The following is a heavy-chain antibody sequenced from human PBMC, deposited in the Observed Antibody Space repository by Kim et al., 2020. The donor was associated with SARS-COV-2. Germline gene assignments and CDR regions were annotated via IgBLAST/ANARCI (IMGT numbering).Heavy chain of an antibody. J-gene: IGHJ6*02. CDR2: AK. V-gene: IGHV3-7*01. Sequence: AKWYVRSVKGRFPVSRDNAKTSLYLQMSSRRAEDTAVYYCVRGYCGMDVWGQGTTVTVSS. D-gene: IGHD2-15*01. CDR3: VRGYCGMDV.